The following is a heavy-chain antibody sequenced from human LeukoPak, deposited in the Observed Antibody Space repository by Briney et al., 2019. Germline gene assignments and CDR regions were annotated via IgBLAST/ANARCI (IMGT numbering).Heavy chain of an antibody. CDR3: ARGPPLHTDVGVATTRFHADY. D-gene: IGHD5-12*01. Sequence: SETLSLTCTVSGGSISSSSYYWGWIRQPPGKGLEWIGEINHSGSTNYNPSLKSRVTISVDTSKNQFSLKLSSVTAADTAVYYCARGPPLHTDVGVATTRFHADYWGQGTLVTVSS. CDR2: INHSGST. V-gene: IGHV4-39*07. J-gene: IGHJ4*02. CDR1: GGSISSSSYY.